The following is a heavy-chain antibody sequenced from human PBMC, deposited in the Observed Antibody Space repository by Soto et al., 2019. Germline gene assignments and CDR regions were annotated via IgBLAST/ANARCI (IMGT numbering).Heavy chain of an antibody. D-gene: IGHD2-15*01. V-gene: IGHV4-30-2*01. CDR1: GGSISSGGYS. CDR2: IYNIGST. CDR3: ARGQVVAAQH. J-gene: IGHJ4*02. Sequence: SETLSLTCAVSGGSISSGGYSWSWIRQPPGKGLEWIGYIYNIGSTNYNPSLKSRVTISVDRSKNQFSLKLSSVTAADTAVYYCARGQVVAAQHWGQGTLVTVSS.